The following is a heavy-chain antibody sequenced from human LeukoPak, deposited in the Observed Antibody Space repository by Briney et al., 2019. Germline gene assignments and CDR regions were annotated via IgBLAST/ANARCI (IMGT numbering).Heavy chain of an antibody. D-gene: IGHD6-19*01. V-gene: IGHV4-39*01. CDR3: ARLAQSSSGWYTSIDY. J-gene: IGHJ4*02. CDR1: GGSISSGTYF. CDR2: IYYSGNT. Sequence: PSETLSLTCTVSGGSISSGTYFWGWIRQPPGKGLEWIGSIYYSGNTYYNPSLKGRVTISVDLSKNQFSLKLSSLTAADTALYYCARLAQSSSGWYTSIDYWGQGTLVTVSS.